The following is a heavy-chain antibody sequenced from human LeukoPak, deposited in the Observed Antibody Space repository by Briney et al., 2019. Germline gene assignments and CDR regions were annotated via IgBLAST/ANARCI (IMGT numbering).Heavy chain of an antibody. CDR3: VRDGVGATTYFGYFDH. J-gene: IGHJ4*02. D-gene: IGHD1-26*01. CDR2: ISGSAGST. CDR1: GFTLSSFA. Sequence: GGSLRLSCAASGFTLSSFAMSWVRQAPGKGLEWVSVISGSAGSTYYADSVKGRFTIPRDKSKNTLYLQMNSLRAEDTAVYYCVRDGVGATTYFGYFDHWGQGNLVTVSS. V-gene: IGHV3-23*01.